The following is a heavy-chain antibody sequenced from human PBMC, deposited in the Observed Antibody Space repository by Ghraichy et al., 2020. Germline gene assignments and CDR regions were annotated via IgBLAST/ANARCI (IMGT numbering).Heavy chain of an antibody. D-gene: IGHD2-2*03. V-gene: IGHV3-23*01. CDR1: GFTFSVYA. Sequence: LSLTCAASGFTFSVYAMTWVRQAPGKGLEWVSVIGAGGGNTYYADSVKGRFTISRDNSKDTLYLQMNSLRAEDTALYYCAKDGYCSSASCLVTRDYFDYWGQGTLVTVSS. CDR3: AKDGYCSSASCLVTRDYFDY. J-gene: IGHJ4*02. CDR2: IGAGGGNT.